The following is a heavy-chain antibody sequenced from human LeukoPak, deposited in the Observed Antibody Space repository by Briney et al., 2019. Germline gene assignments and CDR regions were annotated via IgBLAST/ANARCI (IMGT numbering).Heavy chain of an antibody. CDR2: IKPDSGGT. Sequence: ASVKVSCKASGYTFTGYYVHWVRQAPGQGLEWMGWIKPDSGGTNYEQKFQGRVTMTRDTSTSTACMELRSLRSDDAAVYYCASRVFGSWGQGTLVTVSS. CDR1: GYTFTGYY. D-gene: IGHD3-16*02. J-gene: IGHJ5*02. CDR3: ASRVFGS. V-gene: IGHV1-2*02.